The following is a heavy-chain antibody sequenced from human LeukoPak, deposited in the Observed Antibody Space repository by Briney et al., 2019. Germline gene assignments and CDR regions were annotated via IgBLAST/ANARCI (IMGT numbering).Heavy chain of an antibody. Sequence: SETLSLTCAVSGGSISSSSSICWTWVRQPPGEGLEWIGEIYHNGATNYNPSLKSRVTMLLDKSKNQFFLKLNSVTAADTAVYYCARNGGNSDYDYWGXGTLVTVSA. CDR3: ARNGGNSDYDY. CDR2: IYHNGAT. V-gene: IGHV4-4*02. D-gene: IGHD4-23*01. CDR1: GGSISSSSSIC. J-gene: IGHJ4*02.